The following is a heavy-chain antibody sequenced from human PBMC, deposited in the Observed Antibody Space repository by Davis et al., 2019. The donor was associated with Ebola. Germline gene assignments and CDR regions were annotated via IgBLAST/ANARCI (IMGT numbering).Heavy chain of an antibody. V-gene: IGHV4-39*01. CDR1: GGSISSSSYY. D-gene: IGHD4/OR15-4a*01. J-gene: IGHJ5*02. CDR3: ARRGSYGVNWFDP. Sequence: SETLSLTCTASGGSISSSSYYWGWIRQPPGKGLEWIGSIYYSGSTYYNPSLKSRVTISVDTSKNQFSLKLSSVTAADTAVYYCARRGSYGVNWFDPWGQGTLVTVSS. CDR2: IYYSGST.